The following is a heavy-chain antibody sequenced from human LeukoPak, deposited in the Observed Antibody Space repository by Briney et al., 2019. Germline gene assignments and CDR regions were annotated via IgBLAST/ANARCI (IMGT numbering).Heavy chain of an antibody. D-gene: IGHD2-2*02. CDR3: ARRAGYCSSTSCYRRPNYNWFDP. CDR2: INPNSGGT. CDR1: GYTFTGYY. V-gene: IGHV1-2*02. Sequence: ASVKVSCKASGYTFTGYYMHWVRLAPGQGLEWMGWINPNSGGTNYAQKFQGRVTMTRDTSISTAYMELSRLRSDDTAVYYCARRAGYCSSTSCYRRPNYNWFDPWGQGTLVTVSS. J-gene: IGHJ5*02.